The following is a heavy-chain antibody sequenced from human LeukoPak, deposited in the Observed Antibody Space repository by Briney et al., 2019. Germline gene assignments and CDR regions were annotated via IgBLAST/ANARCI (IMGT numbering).Heavy chain of an antibody. CDR1: GFPFSSCA. CDR3: ARLGGSYYTY. CDR2: IKQDGGEK. D-gene: IGHD1-26*01. V-gene: IGHV3-7*01. Sequence: AGGSLRLSCAASGFPFSSCAMSWVRQAPGNGLEWVANIKQDGGEKYYVDSVKGRFTISRDNAKNSLFLQMNSLRVEDTAVYYCARLGGSYYTYWGQGTLVTVSS. J-gene: IGHJ4*02.